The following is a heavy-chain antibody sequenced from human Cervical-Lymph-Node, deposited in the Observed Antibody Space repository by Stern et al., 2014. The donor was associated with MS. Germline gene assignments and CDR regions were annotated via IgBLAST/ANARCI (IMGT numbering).Heavy chain of an antibody. CDR1: GGTFSDYA. CDR2: IIPFFGTT. D-gene: IGHD2/OR15-2a*01. V-gene: IGHV1-69*01. Sequence: QLVQSGAEVKKPGSSVKVSCKASGGTFSDYAISWIRQAPGQGLEWAGGIIPFFGTTNYAQKFQGRVTLTADAATSTAHMELSSLRSDDTAIYYCARGGNPDWYFDLWGRGTLITVSS. J-gene: IGHJ2*01. CDR3: ARGGNPDWYFDL.